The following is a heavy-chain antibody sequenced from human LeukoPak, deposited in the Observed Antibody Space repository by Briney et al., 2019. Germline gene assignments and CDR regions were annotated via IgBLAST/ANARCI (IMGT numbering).Heavy chain of an antibody. CDR3: ARAGILTGYYKHPFDY. Sequence: PGGSLRLSCAASGFTFDDYGMSWVRQAPGKGLEWVSGINWNGGSTGYADSVKGRFTTSRDNAKNSLYLQMNSLRAEDTALYYCARAGILTGYYKHPFDYWGQGTLVTVSS. V-gene: IGHV3-20*04. CDR2: INWNGGST. CDR1: GFTFDDYG. J-gene: IGHJ4*02. D-gene: IGHD3-9*01.